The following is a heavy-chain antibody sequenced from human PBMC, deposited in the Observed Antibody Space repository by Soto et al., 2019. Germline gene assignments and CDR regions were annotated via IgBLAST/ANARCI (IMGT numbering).Heavy chain of an antibody. CDR1: GFTFNNYA. Sequence: GGSLRLSCATSGFTFNNYAMNWVRQAPGRGLEWVSTISGSGGSTYYADSVKGRFTISRDNSRNTLYLQLNSLRAEDTAVYYCEKERAYDFWSGSWFDPWGQGTLVNVSS. CDR3: EKERAYDFWSGSWFDP. V-gene: IGHV3-23*01. CDR2: ISGSGGST. D-gene: IGHD3-3*01. J-gene: IGHJ5*02.